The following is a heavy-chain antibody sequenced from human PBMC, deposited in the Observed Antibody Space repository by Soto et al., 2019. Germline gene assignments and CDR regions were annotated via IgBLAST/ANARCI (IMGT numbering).Heavy chain of an antibody. V-gene: IGHV4-31*03. J-gene: IGHJ4*02. CDR3: ARDRAGQGEDY. Sequence: SETLSLTCTVSGGSINSGGYYWSWIRQHPGKGLEWIGYINYSGSTNYNPSLKSRITISRDTSKNQFSLKLSSVTAADTAVYYCARDRAGQGEDYWGQGTLVTVSS. CDR1: GGSINSGGYY. D-gene: IGHD2-21*01. CDR2: INYSGST.